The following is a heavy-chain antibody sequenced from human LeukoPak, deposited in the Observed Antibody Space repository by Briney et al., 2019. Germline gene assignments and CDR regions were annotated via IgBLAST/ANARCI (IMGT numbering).Heavy chain of an antibody. Sequence: ASVKVSCKASGYTFTSYYMHWVRQAPGQGLEWMGIINPSGGSTSYAQKPQGRVTMTRDTSTSTVYMELSSLRSEDTAVYYCARDRWISSKIGYYVLVGYWGQGTLVTVSS. CDR1: GYTFTSYY. CDR3: ARDRWISSKIGYYVLVGY. CDR2: INPSGGST. V-gene: IGHV1-46*01. J-gene: IGHJ4*02. D-gene: IGHD3-22*01.